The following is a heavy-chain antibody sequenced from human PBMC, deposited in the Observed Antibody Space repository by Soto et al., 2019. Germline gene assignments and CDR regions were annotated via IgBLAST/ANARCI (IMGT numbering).Heavy chain of an antibody. CDR3: ARAPSWYNFDY. CDR1: GYTFTSYA. D-gene: IGHD6-13*01. J-gene: IGHJ4*02. Sequence: QVQLVQSGAEVKKPGASVKVSCKASGYTFTSYAMHWVRQAPGQRLEWMGWINAGNGNTKYSQKFQGRVTITRDTSASTAYIELSSLRSEDTAVYYCARAPSWYNFDYWGQGTLVTVSS. V-gene: IGHV1-3*01. CDR2: INAGNGNT.